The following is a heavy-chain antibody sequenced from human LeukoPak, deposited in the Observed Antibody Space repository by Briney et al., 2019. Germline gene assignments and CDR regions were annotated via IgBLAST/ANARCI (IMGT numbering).Heavy chain of an antibody. D-gene: IGHD2-8*01. V-gene: IGHV3-30-3*01. CDR2: ISYDGSNK. J-gene: IGHJ4*02. CDR3: ARAYRGTIGFDY. CDR1: GFTFSSYA. Sequence: GRSLRLSCAASGFTFSSYAMHWVRQAPGKGLEWVAVISYDGSNKYYADSVKGRFTISRDNSKNTLYLQMNSLRAEDTAVYYCARAYRGTIGFDYWGQGTLVTVSS.